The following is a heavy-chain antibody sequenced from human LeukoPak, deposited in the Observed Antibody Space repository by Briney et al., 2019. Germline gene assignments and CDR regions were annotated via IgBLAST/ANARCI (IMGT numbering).Heavy chain of an antibody. CDR2: IIPIFGTA. Sequence: SVKVSCKASGGTFSSYAISWVRQAPGQGLEWMGGIIPIFGTANYAQKFQGRVTITADESTSTAYMELSSLRSEDTAAYYCARVTNYDYYYYYMDVWGKGTTVTVSS. CDR1: GGTFSSYA. CDR3: ARVTNYDYYYYYMDV. V-gene: IGHV1-69*13. D-gene: IGHD1-7*01. J-gene: IGHJ6*03.